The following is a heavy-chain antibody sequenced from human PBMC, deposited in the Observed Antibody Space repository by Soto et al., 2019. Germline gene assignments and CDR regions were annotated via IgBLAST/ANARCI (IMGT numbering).Heavy chain of an antibody. CDR2: ISSSGSTI. D-gene: IGHD6-13*01. Sequence: QVQLVESGGGLVKPGGSLRPSCAASGFTFSDYYMSWIRQASGKGLEWVSYISSSGSTIYYADSVRGRFTISRDNAKNSLYLQMNSLRAEDTAVYYCARDVGDSSSWYLGAGYFDFWGQGTLVTVSS. CDR3: ARDVGDSSSWYLGAGYFDF. J-gene: IGHJ4*01. V-gene: IGHV3-11*01. CDR1: GFTFSDYY.